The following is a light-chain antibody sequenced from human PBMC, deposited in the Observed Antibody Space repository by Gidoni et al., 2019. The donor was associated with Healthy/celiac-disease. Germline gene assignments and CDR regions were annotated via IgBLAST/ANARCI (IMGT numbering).Light chain of an antibody. Sequence: EIVLTQSPATLSLSPGERATLSCRASQSSSSYLAWYQQKPGQAPRLLIYDASNRATGIPARFSGSGSGTDFTLTISSLEPEDFAVYYCQQRSNWPPLTFGGGTKVEIK. CDR1: QSSSSY. CDR2: DAS. V-gene: IGKV3-11*01. J-gene: IGKJ4*01. CDR3: QQRSNWPPLT.